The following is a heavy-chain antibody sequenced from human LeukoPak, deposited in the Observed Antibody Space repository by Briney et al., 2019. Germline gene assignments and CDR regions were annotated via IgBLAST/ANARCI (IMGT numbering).Heavy chain of an antibody. CDR1: GYNFPGYD. V-gene: IGHV1-2*02. J-gene: IGHJ4*02. CDR3: AIGIPSFSLFGMVIY. Sequence: VASVKVSCKASGYNFPGYDIHWVRQAPGQGFEWMRWINPNNGDTNYAQKFQGRVTMTRDTSVSTAFMELGTLKSDDAAVYYCAIGIPSFSLFGMVIYWGQGTLLTVSS. D-gene: IGHD3-3*01. CDR2: INPNNGDT.